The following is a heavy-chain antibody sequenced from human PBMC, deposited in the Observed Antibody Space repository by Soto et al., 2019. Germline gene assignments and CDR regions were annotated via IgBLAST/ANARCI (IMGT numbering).Heavy chain of an antibody. J-gene: IGHJ6*02. CDR1: GFTFSSYG. CDR3: AKGINRKGSPGPGMDV. CDR2: ISYDGSNK. V-gene: IGHV3-30*18. D-gene: IGHD3-10*01. Sequence: GGSLRLSCAASGFTFSSYGMHWVRQAPGKGLEWVAVISYDGSNKYYADSVKGRFTISRDDSKNSLYLQMNSLRTEDTALYYCAKGINRKGSPGPGMDVWGQGTTVTVSS.